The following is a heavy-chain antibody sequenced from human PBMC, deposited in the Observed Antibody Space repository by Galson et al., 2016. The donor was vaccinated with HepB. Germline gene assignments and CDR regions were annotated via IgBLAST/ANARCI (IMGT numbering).Heavy chain of an antibody. CDR2: ITATSAYV. J-gene: IGHJ4*02. V-gene: IGHV3-21*01. CDR1: GFTFSGFT. CDR3: ARVRDGDPSDF. Sequence: SLRLSCAGSGFTFSGFTMTWVRQAPGKGLEWLSSITATSAYVHYADSLRGRFTISRDNTKNSLYLQINSLRPEDTAIYYCARVRDGDPSDFWGQGTLVTVSS. D-gene: IGHD5-24*01.